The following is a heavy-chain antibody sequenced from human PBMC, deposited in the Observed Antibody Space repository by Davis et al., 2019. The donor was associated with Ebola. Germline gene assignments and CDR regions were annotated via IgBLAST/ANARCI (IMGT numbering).Heavy chain of an antibody. CDR1: GGSLSGYY. J-gene: IGHJ6*02. Sequence: SETLSLTCALYGGSLSGYYWSWIRQPPGKGLEWNGEIHPSGSTNYNPSLKSRVTISVDKSKNQFSLKLSSVTAADTAVYYCARDDYGDYHYGMDVWGQGTTVTVSS. V-gene: IGHV4-34*01. CDR2: IHPSGST. D-gene: IGHD4-17*01. CDR3: ARDDYGDYHYGMDV.